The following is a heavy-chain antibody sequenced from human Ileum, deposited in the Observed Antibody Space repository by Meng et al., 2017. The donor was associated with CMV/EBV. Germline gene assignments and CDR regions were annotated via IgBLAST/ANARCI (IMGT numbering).Heavy chain of an antibody. CDR1: GFTLGGPG. J-gene: IGHJ4*02. CDR2: ISTDGVCI. V-gene: IGHV3-21*01. D-gene: IGHD1-26*01. Sequence: APGFTLGGPGMNWVRRAPGKGLEWVSSISTDGVCIVYAESVKGRFTISRDNVKNSLYLQMSRLRVEDTAVYYCARGETVGATPGFDYWGQGSLVTVSS. CDR3: ARGETVGATPGFDY.